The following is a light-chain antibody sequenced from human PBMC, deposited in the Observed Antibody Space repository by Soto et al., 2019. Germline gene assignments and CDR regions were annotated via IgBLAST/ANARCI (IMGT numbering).Light chain of an antibody. V-gene: IGLV2-11*01. CDR1: SSDVGGYNY. CDR2: DVS. Sequence: QSALTQPRSVSGSPGQSVTISCTGTSSDVGGYNYVSWYQLHPGKAPKLVIYDVSKRPSGVPDRFSGSKSGNTASLIISGLQAEDEADYFCYSYAGSYTIYVFGTGTKVTVL. CDR3: YSYAGSYTIYV. J-gene: IGLJ1*01.